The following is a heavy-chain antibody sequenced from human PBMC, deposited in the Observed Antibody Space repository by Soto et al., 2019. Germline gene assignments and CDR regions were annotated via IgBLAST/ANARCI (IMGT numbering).Heavy chain of an antibody. D-gene: IGHD2-2*01. CDR1: GFTFSSYA. Sequence: GGSLRLSCAASGFTFSSYAMSWVRQAPGKGLEWVSVISGGGGSTYYADSVKGRFTISRDNSKNTLYLQMNSLRAEDTAVYYCAKPNLYCSSTSCYDYWGQGTLVTVSS. CDR2: ISGGGGST. CDR3: AKPNLYCSSTSCYDY. J-gene: IGHJ4*02. V-gene: IGHV3-23*01.